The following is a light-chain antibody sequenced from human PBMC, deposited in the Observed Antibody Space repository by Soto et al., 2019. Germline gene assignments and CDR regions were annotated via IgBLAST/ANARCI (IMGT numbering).Light chain of an antibody. CDR1: NIDSRT. J-gene: IGLJ1*01. CDR3: QVWDNVDDHIYV. V-gene: IGLV3-21*02. Sequence: SYELAQPPSVSVAPGQTATISCRENNIDSRTVHWYQQKPGQAPLLVVYDNSFRPSGIPNRFSGSNSGNTATLTISRVEAGDEADYYCQVWDNVDDHIYVFGTGTTVTVL. CDR2: DNS.